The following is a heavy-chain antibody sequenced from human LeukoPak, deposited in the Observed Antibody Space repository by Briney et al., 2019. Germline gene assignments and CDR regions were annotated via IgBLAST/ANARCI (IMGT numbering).Heavy chain of an antibody. CDR1: GFTFSSNG. D-gene: IGHD2-2*01. CDR3: AKDRLRLINIVVAIPDY. CDR2: IQYDGSKK. V-gene: IGHV3-30*02. Sequence: GGSLRLSCVASGFTFSSNGMHWVRQAPGKGLEWVTFIQYDGSKKYYADSVKGRFTISRDNSKNTLYLEMNSLRAEDTAVYYCAKDRLRLINIVVAIPDYWGQGTLVTVSS. J-gene: IGHJ4*02.